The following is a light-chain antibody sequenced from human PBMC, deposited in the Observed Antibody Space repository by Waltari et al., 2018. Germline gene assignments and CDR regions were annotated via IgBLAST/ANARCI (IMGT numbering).Light chain of an antibody. Sequence: CRASQSVTSISLTWYQQKLGQAPRLLIYGTSSRASGIPGRFSGSGSGTDFTLTISRLEPEDVAIYYCQQYDGEVVTFGGGTKVEI. CDR2: GTS. CDR3: QQYDGEVVT. V-gene: IGKV3-20*01. J-gene: IGKJ4*01. CDR1: QSVTSIS.